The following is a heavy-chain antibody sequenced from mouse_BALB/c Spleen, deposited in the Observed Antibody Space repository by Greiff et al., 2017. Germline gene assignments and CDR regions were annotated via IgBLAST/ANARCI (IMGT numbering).Heavy chain of an antibody. Sequence: EVKLVESGGDLVKPGGSLKLSCAASGFTFSSYGMSWVRQTPDKRLEWVATISSGGSYTYYPDSVKGRFTISRDNAKNTLYLQMSSLKSEDTAMYYCAREEVRRGGYYFDYWGQGTTLTVSS. V-gene: IGHV5-6*01. CDR3: AREEVRRGGYYFDY. CDR1: GFTFSSYG. J-gene: IGHJ2*01. CDR2: ISSGGSYT. D-gene: IGHD2-14*01.